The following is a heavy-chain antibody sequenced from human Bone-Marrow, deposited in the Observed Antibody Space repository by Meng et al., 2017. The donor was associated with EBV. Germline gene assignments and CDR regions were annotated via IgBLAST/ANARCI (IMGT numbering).Heavy chain of an antibody. CDR3: ARDLVVGATSFHY. J-gene: IGHJ4*02. D-gene: IGHD1-26*01. V-gene: IGHV1-2*06. CDR2: INPNSGGT. Sequence: QASREQSGAEVKKPGASVKVSGKASGYTFTGYYMHWVRQAPGQGLEWMGRINPNSGGTNYAQKFQGRVTMTRDTSISTAYMELSRLRSDDTAVYYCARDLVVGATSFHYWGQGTLVTVSS. CDR1: GYTFTGYY.